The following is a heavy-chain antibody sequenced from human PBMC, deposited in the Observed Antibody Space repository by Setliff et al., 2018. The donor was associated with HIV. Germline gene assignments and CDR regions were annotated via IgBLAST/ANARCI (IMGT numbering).Heavy chain of an antibody. Sequence: PGGSLRLSCAASGFTFSSYWMSWVRQVPGKGLEWVANIKQDGSEKYYVDSVKGRFTISRENAKNSLYLQMNSLRAGDTAVYYCARRDWSDAFDIWGQGTMVTVSS. V-gene: IGHV3-7*01. D-gene: IGHD3-9*01. J-gene: IGHJ3*02. CDR1: GFTFSSYW. CDR2: IKQDGSEK. CDR3: ARRDWSDAFDI.